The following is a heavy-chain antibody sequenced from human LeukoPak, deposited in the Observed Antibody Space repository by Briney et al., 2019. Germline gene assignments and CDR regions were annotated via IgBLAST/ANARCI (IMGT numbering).Heavy chain of an antibody. J-gene: IGHJ6*02. CDR1: GGTFSSYA. CDR2: IIPIFGTA. D-gene: IGHD6-19*01. V-gene: IGHV1-69*13. CDR3: ARGEGSSGWYGGRPYYYYDMDV. Sequence: SVKVSCKASGGTFSSYAISWARQAPGQGLEWMGGIIPIFGTANYAQKFQGRVTITADESTNTAYMELSSLRSEDTAVYYCARGEGSSGWYGGRPYYYYDMDVWGQGTTVTVSS.